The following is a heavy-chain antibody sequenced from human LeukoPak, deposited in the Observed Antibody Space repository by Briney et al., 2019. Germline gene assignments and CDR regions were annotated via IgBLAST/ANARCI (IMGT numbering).Heavy chain of an antibody. V-gene: IGHV3-23*01. CDR1: GFTFSSYA. Sequence: GGSLRLSCAASGFTFSSYAMSWVRQAPGKGLEWVSAISGSGGSTYYADSVKGRFTISRDNSKNTLYLQMNSLRAEDTAVYHCAKSLDCSSTSCYTYYYYYYMDVWGKGTTVTVSS. CDR2: ISGSGGST. CDR3: AKSLDCSSTSCYTYYYYYYMDV. J-gene: IGHJ6*03. D-gene: IGHD2-2*02.